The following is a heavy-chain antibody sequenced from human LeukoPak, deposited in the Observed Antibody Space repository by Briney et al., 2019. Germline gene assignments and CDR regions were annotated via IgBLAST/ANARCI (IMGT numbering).Heavy chain of an antibody. CDR3: AKDIRMAVAYSFQH. CDR1: GFTFDDYT. Sequence: PGGSLRLSCAASGFTFDDYTMHWVRQAPGKGLEWVSLISWDGGSTYYADSVKGRFTISRDNSKNSLYLQMNSLRAEDTALYYCAKDIRMAVAYSFQHWGQGTLVTVSS. J-gene: IGHJ1*01. D-gene: IGHD2-21*01. V-gene: IGHV3-43*01. CDR2: ISWDGGST.